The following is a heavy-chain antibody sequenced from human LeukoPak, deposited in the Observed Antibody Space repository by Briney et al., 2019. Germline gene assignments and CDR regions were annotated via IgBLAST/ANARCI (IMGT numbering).Heavy chain of an antibody. J-gene: IGHJ6*03. CDR3: AIREDFWSGYYFPKYYYYYMDV. CDR1: GGTFSSYA. V-gene: IGHV1-69*13. CDR2: IIPIFGTA. D-gene: IGHD3-3*01. Sequence: EASVKVSCKASGGTFSSYAISWVRQAPGQGLEWMGGIIPIFGTANYAQKFQGRVTITADESTSTAYMELSSLRSEDTAVYYCAIREDFWSGYYFPKYYYYYMDVWGKGTTVTVSS.